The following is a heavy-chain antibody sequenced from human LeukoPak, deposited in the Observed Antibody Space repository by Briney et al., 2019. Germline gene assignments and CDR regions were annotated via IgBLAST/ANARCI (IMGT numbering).Heavy chain of an antibody. CDR2: IKEDGSEK. CDR1: GSTFSNYR. CDR3: ARENYGFCDY. D-gene: IGHD3-3*01. V-gene: IGHV3-7*01. J-gene: IGHJ4*02. Sequence: GGSLRLSCAASGSTFSNYRMSWVRQAPGKGLEWVANIKEDGSEKHYVDSVRGRFTISRDNAKNSLYLQMSSLRVEDTAVYYCARENYGFCDYWGQGTLVTVSS.